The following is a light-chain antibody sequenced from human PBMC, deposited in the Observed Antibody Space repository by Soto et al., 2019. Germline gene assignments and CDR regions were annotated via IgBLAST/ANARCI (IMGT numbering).Light chain of an antibody. CDR1: QCVSSSY. Sequence: PGERVTLSCRASQCVSSSYLTWYQQKPGQAPRLLIYGASTRATGIPARFSGSGSGTDFTLTISSLQPEDFAVYYCQQDYNLPWTFGQGTKVEIK. CDR2: GAS. J-gene: IGKJ1*01. CDR3: QQDYNLPWT. V-gene: IGKV3D-7*01.